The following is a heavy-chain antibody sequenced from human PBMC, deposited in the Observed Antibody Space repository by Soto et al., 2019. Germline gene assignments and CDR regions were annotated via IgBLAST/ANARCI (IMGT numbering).Heavy chain of an antibody. CDR3: ARAELGRTYYYYYYGMDV. CDR1: GGSISSGDYY. CDR2: IYYSGST. J-gene: IGHJ6*02. D-gene: IGHD1-1*01. Sequence: SETLSLTCTVSGGSISSGDYYWSWIRHPPGKGLEWIGYIYYSGSTYYNPSLKSRVTISVDTSKNQFSLKLSSVTAADTAVYYCARAELGRTYYYYYYGMDVWGQGTTVTVSS. V-gene: IGHV4-30-4*01.